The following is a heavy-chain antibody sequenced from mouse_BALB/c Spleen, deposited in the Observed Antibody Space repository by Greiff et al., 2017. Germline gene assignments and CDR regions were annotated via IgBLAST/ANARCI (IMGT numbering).Heavy chain of an antibody. V-gene: IGHV5-4*02. J-gene: IGHJ4*01. Sequence: DVHLVESGGGLVKPGGSLKLSCAASGFTFSDYYMYWVRQTPEKRLEWVATISDGGSYTYYPDSVKGRFTISRDNAKNNLYLQMSSLKSEDTAMYYCARDPTMIKGAMDYWGQGTSVTVSS. CDR3: ARDPTMIKGAMDY. CDR1: GFTFSDYY. CDR2: ISDGGSYT. D-gene: IGHD2-4*01.